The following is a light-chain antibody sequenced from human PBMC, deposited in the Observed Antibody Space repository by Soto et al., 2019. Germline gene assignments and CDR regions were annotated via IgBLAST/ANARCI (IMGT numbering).Light chain of an antibody. J-gene: IGLJ2*01. V-gene: IGLV1-40*01. CDR3: QSYDNSLSGVV. Sequence: QSVLTQPPSVSGAPGQRIIISCTGSSSNIGAGFDVHWYQHLPGTASKLLVYDNDNRPSGLPARFSDSRSGTSASLAITSLQADDEADYYCQSYDNSLSGVVFGGGTKVTVL. CDR1: SSNIGAGFD. CDR2: DND.